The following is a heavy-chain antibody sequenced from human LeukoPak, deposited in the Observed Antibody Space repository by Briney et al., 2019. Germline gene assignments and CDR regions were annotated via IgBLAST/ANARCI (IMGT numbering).Heavy chain of an antibody. V-gene: IGHV3-30-3*02. CDR3: AKDVVRGVIITLFDY. D-gene: IGHD3-10*01. J-gene: IGHJ4*02. Sequence: PGGSLRLSCAASGFTFSSYAMHWVRQAPGKGLEWVAVISYDGSNKYYADSVKGRFTIPRDNSKNTVYLQMNSLRAEDTAVYYCAKDVVRGVIITLFDYWGQGTLVTVSS. CDR2: ISYDGSNK. CDR1: GFTFSSYA.